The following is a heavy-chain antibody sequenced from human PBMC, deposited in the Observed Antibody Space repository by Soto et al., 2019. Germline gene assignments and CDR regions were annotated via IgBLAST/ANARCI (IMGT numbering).Heavy chain of an antibody. D-gene: IGHD4-17*01. CDR1: GFGVSNNY. J-gene: IGHJ4*02. V-gene: IGHV3-66*01. CDR2: INSGGNT. Sequence: PGGSLRLSCAASGFGVSNNYMSWVRQAPGRGLEWVSAINSGGNTYYADSVKGRFTISRDNSKNTVYLQMNSLRAEDTAVYYCAKNGRDTTLTTLDYWAQGILVTVS. CDR3: AKNGRDTTLTTLDY.